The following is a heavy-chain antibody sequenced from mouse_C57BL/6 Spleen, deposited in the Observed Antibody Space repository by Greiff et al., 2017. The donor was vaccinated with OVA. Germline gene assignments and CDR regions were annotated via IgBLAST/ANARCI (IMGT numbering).Heavy chain of an antibody. D-gene: IGHD3-2*02. Sequence: EVKLMESGPELVKPGASVKIPCKASGYTFTDYNMDWVKQSHGQSLEWIGDINPNNGGTIYNQKFKGKATLTVDKSSSTAYMELRSLTSEDTAVYYCARSQLRGFAYWGQGTLVTVSA. J-gene: IGHJ3*01. V-gene: IGHV1-18*01. CDR1: GYTFTDYN. CDR3: ARSQLRGFAY. CDR2: INPNNGGT.